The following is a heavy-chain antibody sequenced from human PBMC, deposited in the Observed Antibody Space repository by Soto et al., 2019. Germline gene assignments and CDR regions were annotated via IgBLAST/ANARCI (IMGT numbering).Heavy chain of an antibody. V-gene: IGHV3-23*01. CDR3: GKGGSGGGWYEHDY. CDR1: GFTFSSYA. CDR2: ISGSGGST. D-gene: IGHD6-19*01. J-gene: IGHJ4*02. Sequence: EVQLLESGGGLVQPGGSLRLSCAASGFTFSSYAMSWVRQAPGKGLEWVSAISGSGGSTYYADSVKGRFTISSDNTKNTLCLQMNSLRAEDTAVYYCGKGGSGGGWYEHDYWGQGTLVTVSS.